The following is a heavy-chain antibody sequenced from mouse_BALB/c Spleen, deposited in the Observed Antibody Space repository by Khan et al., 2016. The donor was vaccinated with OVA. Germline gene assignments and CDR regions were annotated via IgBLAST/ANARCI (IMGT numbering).Heavy chain of an antibody. CDR1: GYTFTSYT. CDR3: FREGAYYSSDGWFAY. D-gene: IGHD2-12*01. Sequence: VQLQQSGAEQARPGASVKMSCKASGYTFTSYTIHWVRQRPGQTPEWIGHINPSNHYTNYNQNFKDKATLIVDKSSITAYMQLSSLTAEDSAVYYCFREGAYYSSDGWFAYWGQGTLVIVSA. V-gene: IGHV1-4*01. CDR2: INPSNHYT. J-gene: IGHJ3*01.